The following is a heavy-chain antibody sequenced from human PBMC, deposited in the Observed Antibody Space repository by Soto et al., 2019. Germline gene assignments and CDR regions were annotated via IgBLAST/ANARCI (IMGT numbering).Heavy chain of an antibody. CDR1: GYTFTTYD. J-gene: IGHJ6*02. CDR3: ARDAYHVLMMKGPNLFGMDV. V-gene: IGHV1-18*01. CDR2: ISTYNGNT. Sequence: QVQLVQSGAEVKKPGASVKVSCKASGYTFTTYDISWVRQAPGQGLEWMGRISTYNGNTNYPQSLQGRLTLTTDTSTTTAYMELRSLRSDDTAVYYCARDAYHVLMMKGPNLFGMDVWGQGTTVTVSS. D-gene: IGHD2-8*01.